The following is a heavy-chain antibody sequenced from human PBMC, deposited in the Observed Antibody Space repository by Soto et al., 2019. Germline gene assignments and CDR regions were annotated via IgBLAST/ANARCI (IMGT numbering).Heavy chain of an antibody. Sequence: SDTLSLTFAVYGGSFSGYYWSGIRQPPGKGLEWIGEINHSGGTNYNPSLKSRVTISVDTSKNQFSLKLSSVTAADTAVYYCASLLNPLYYYYGMDVWGQGTTVTVSS. J-gene: IGHJ6*02. V-gene: IGHV4-34*01. CDR3: ASLLNPLYYYYGMDV. CDR2: INHSGGT. CDR1: GGSFSGYY.